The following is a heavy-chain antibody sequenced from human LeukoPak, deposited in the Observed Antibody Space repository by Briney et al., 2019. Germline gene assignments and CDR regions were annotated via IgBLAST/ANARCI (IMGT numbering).Heavy chain of an antibody. Sequence: SETLSLTCTVSGGSISSDYWSWIRQPPGKGLEWIGYIFYSGSTNYNPSLKSRVTISVDTSKNQFSLKLSSVTAVDTAVYYCARQADCSSTSCYQERNWFDPWGQGTLVTVSS. J-gene: IGHJ5*02. D-gene: IGHD2-2*01. CDR1: GGSISSDY. CDR2: IFYSGST. V-gene: IGHV4-59*01. CDR3: ARQADCSSTSCYQERNWFDP.